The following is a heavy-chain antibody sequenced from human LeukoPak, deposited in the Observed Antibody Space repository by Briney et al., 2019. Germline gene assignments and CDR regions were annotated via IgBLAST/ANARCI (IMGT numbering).Heavy chain of an antibody. Sequence: GGSLRLSCAASGFTFSSYSMNWVRQAPGKGLEWVSYISSSSSTIYYADSVKGRFTISRDNAKNSLYLQMNSLRAEDTAVYYCARDRLYDYVWGSYSPYYYYMDVWGKGTTVTVSS. CDR1: GFTFSSYS. J-gene: IGHJ6*03. CDR3: ARDRLYDYVWGSYSPYYYYMDV. D-gene: IGHD3-16*01. CDR2: ISSSSSTI. V-gene: IGHV3-48*01.